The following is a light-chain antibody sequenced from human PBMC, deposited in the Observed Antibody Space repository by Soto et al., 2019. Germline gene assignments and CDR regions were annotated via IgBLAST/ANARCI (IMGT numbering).Light chain of an antibody. CDR1: QSITRN. V-gene: IGKV3-15*01. Sequence: EIVIAECRASQYVCSGGRPTLSRRASQSITRNLAWYQQSPGQAPRLLIYGASTRANGIPARFSGSVSGTEFTLTIDSLQSQDFPLSYCQQYNNWHMWTFGQGTKVDIK. CDR3: QQYNNWHMWT. J-gene: IGKJ1*01. CDR2: GAS.